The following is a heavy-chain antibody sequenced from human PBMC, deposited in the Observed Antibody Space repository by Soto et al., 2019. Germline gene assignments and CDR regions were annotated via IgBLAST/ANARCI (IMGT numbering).Heavy chain of an antibody. CDR2: LYTMGST. CDR1: GGSISGYY. Sequence: QVQLQESGPGLVKSSETLSLTCTVSGGSISGYYWSWIRQPAGKGLEWIGRLYTMGSTNYNPSLQSRVTMSVDTSKNEFSLKVSSVTAADTAVYFCARVRDYGLGTNRHYYGMDVWGQGTTVTVS. J-gene: IGHJ6*02. D-gene: IGHD3-10*01. CDR3: ARVRDYGLGTNRHYYGMDV. V-gene: IGHV4-4*07.